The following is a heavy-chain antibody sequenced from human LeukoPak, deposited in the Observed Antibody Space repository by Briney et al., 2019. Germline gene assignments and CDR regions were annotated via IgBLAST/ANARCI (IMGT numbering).Heavy chain of an antibody. CDR2: ISAYNGNT. V-gene: IGHV1-18*01. D-gene: IGHD3-3*01. Sequence: ASVKVSCKASGYTFTSYGISWVRQAPGQGLEWMGWISAYNGNTNYAQKLQGRVTMTADTSTSTAYMELRSLRSDDTAVYYCARHDFWSGYYTNDYWGQGTLVTVSS. CDR1: GYTFTSYG. CDR3: ARHDFWSGYYTNDY. J-gene: IGHJ4*02.